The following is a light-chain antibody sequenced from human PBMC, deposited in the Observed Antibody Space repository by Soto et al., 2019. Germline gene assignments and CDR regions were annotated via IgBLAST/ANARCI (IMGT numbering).Light chain of an antibody. J-gene: IGLJ2*01. CDR2: DNN. CDR3: GAWDSSLNGGV. V-gene: IGLV1-51*01. Sequence: QSVLTQPPSVSAAPGQTVTISCSGSRSNIGNNYVSWYQQLPGTAPKLLIYDNNKRPSGIPDRFSGSKSGTSATLGITGLPTGDEADYYCGAWDSSLNGGVFGGGTKLTVL. CDR1: RSNIGNNY.